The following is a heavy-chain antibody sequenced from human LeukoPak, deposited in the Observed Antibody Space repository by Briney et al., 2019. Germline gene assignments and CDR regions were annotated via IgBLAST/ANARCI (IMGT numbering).Heavy chain of an antibody. CDR1: GFTFSSYA. CDR2: ISGSGGST. Sequence: PGGSLRLSCAASGFTFSSYAMSWVRQAPGKGLEWVSAISGSGGSTYYADSVKGRFTISRDNSKNTLYLQMNSLRAEDTAVYYCAREAYCSSTSCYTGDAFDIWGQGTMVTVSS. D-gene: IGHD2-2*02. V-gene: IGHV3-23*01. CDR3: AREAYCSSTSCYTGDAFDI. J-gene: IGHJ3*02.